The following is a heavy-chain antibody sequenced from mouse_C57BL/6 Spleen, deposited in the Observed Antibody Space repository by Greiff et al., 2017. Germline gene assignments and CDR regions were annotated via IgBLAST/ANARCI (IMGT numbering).Heavy chain of an antibody. V-gene: IGHV1-26*01. CDR1: GYTFTDYY. J-gene: IGHJ3*01. D-gene: IGHD1-1*01. Sequence: EVQLQQPGPELVKPGASVKISCKASGYTFTDYYMNWVKQSHGKSLEWIGDINPYNGGTSYNHKFKGKATLTVDKSSSTAYMELRSLTSEDSAVYYCARKDAYCHGEGFAYWGQGTLVTVSA. CDR3: ARKDAYCHGEGFAY. CDR2: INPYNGGT.